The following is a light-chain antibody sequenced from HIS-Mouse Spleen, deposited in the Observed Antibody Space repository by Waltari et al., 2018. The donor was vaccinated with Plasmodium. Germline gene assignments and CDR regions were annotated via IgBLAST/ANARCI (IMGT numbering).Light chain of an antibody. Sequence: QSALTQPASVSGSPGQSITISCTGTSSDVGSYNLVSWYQQHPGKAPKRMIYEGSKRPSGVSKRCSGSKSGNTASLTISGLQAEDEADYYCCSYAGSSTFVVFGGGTKLTVL. CDR1: SSDVGSYNL. J-gene: IGLJ2*01. V-gene: IGLV2-23*03. CDR2: EGS. CDR3: CSYAGSSTFVV.